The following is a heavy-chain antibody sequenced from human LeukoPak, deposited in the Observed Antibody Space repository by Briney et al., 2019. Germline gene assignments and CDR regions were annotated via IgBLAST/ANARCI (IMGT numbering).Heavy chain of an antibody. CDR1: GFTFSSYG. CDR2: IRYDGSNK. Sequence: GGSLRLSCAASGFTFSSYGMHWVRQAPGKGLEWVAFIRYDGSNKYYADSVKGRFTISRDNSKNTLYLQMNSLRPEDTAMYYCAKDGDDCIDYWGQGTLVTVSS. V-gene: IGHV3-30*02. D-gene: IGHD3-22*01. J-gene: IGHJ4*02. CDR3: AKDGDDCIDY.